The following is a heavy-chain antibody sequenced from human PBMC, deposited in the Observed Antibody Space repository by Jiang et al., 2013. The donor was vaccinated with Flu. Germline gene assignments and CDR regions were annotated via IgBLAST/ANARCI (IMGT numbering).Heavy chain of an antibody. J-gene: IGHJ6*02. D-gene: IGHD2-2*02. CDR2: INPSGGST. CDR1: GYTFTSYY. CDR3: ARDHERTPRYCSSTSCYTNGVTDYGMDV. Sequence: GAEVKKPGASVKVSCKASGYTFTSYYMHWVRQAPGQGLEWMGIINPSGGSTSYAQKFQGRVTMTRDTSTSTVHMELSSLRSEDTAVCYCARDHERTPRYCSSTSCYTNGVTDYGMDVWGQGTTVTVS. V-gene: IGHV1-46*01.